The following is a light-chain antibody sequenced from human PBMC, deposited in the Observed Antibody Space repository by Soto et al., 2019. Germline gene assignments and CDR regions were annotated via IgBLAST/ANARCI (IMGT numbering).Light chain of an antibody. J-gene: IGKJ2*01. CDR2: DAS. CDR3: QQYDNLPPYT. CDR1: QDISNY. Sequence: DLQMTQSPSSLSASVGDRVTITCQASQDISNYLNWYQQKPGKAPKLLIFDASNLETGVPSRFSESGSGTDFTFTISSLQPEDIATYYCQQYDNLPPYTFGQGTKLEIK. V-gene: IGKV1-33*01.